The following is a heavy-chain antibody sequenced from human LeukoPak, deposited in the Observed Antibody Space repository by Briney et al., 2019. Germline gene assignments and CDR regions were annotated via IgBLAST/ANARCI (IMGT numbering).Heavy chain of an antibody. J-gene: IGHJ4*02. CDR3: ARARFQVGAIDY. Sequence: ASVKVSCKASGCTFTGYYMHWVRQAPGQGLEWMGWINPNSGGTNYAQKFQGRVTMTRDTSISTAYMELSRLRSDDTAVYYCARARFQVGAIDYWGQGTLVTVSS. V-gene: IGHV1-2*02. CDR2: INPNSGGT. D-gene: IGHD1-26*01. CDR1: GCTFTGYY.